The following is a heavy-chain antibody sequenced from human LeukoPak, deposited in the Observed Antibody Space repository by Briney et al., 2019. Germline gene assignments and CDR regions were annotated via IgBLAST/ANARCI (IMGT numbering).Heavy chain of an antibody. D-gene: IGHD2-2*01. J-gene: IGHJ3*02. CDR1: GFTFSSYS. Sequence: PGGSLRLSCAASGFTFSSYSMNWVRQAPGKGLEWVSSISSSSSYIYYADSVKGRFTISRDNAKNSLYLQMNSLRAEDTAVYYCARRHCSSTSCQYDNWGQGTMVTVSS. CDR2: ISSSSSYI. CDR3: ARRHCSSTSCQYDN. V-gene: IGHV3-21*01.